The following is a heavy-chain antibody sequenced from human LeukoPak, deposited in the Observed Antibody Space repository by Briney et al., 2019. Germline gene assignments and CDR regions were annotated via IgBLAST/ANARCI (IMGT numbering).Heavy chain of an antibody. CDR3: ARRSYYYDSSGIIDY. CDR1: GYSFTSYW. Sequence: GESLKISCKGSGYSFTSYWIGWVRQMPGKSLEWMGIIYPGDSDTRYSPSFQGQVTISADKSISTAYLQWSSLKASDTAMYYCARRSYYYDSSGIIDYWGQGTLVTVSS. V-gene: IGHV5-51*01. CDR2: IYPGDSDT. J-gene: IGHJ4*02. D-gene: IGHD3-22*01.